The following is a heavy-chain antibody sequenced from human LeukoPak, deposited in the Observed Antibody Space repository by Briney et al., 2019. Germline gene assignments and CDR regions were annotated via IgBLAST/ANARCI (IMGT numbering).Heavy chain of an antibody. CDR2: INHSGST. CDR1: GFTFSNAW. CDR3: AREGVVGAYGHFDY. D-gene: IGHD2-15*01. V-gene: IGHV4-34*01. J-gene: IGHJ4*02. Sequence: GSLRLSCAASGFTFSNAWMSWVRQPPGKGLEWIGEINHSGSTNYNPSLKSRVTISVDTSKNQFSLKLSSVTAADTAVYYCAREGVVGAYGHFDYWGQGTLVTVSS.